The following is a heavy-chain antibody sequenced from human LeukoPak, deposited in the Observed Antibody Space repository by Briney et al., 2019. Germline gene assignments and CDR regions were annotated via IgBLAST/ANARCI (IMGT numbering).Heavy chain of an antibody. CDR3: ARSIAVAGGLDP. D-gene: IGHD6-19*01. CDR2: INPNSGGT. V-gene: IGHV1-2*02. Sequence: ASVKVSCKASGYTFTGYYMHWVRPAPGQGLEWMGWINPNSGGTNYAQKFQGRVTMTRDTSISTAYMELSRLRSDDTAVYYCARSIAVAGGLDPWGQGTLVTVSS. CDR1: GYTFTGYY. J-gene: IGHJ5*02.